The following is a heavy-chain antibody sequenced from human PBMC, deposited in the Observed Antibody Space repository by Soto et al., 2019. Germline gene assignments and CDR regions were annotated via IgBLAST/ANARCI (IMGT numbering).Heavy chain of an antibody. Sequence: QVQLQESGPGLVKPSQTLSLTCTVSGGSIRSGGYYWSWIRQHPGKGLEWIGYIYYSGSTYYNPSLKSRVTISVDASKNQYSLKLSSVTAADTAVYYCARENARATYDLYSSSRLVDYWGQGTLVTVSS. CDR3: ARENARATYDLYSSSRLVDY. D-gene: IGHD6-13*01. CDR2: IYYSGST. J-gene: IGHJ4*02. CDR1: GGSIRSGGYY. V-gene: IGHV4-31*03.